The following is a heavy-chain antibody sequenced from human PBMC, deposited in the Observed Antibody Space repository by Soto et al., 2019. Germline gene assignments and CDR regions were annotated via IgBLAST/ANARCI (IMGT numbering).Heavy chain of an antibody. D-gene: IGHD3-3*01. Sequence: ASVKVSCKASGYTFTSYAMHWVRQAPGQRLEWMGWINAGNGNAKYSQKFQGRVTITRDTSASTAYMELSSLRSEDTAVYYCARGKTIFGMVPRGMDGWGQRAKVTISS. V-gene: IGHV1-3*01. CDR2: INAGNGNA. CDR1: GYTFTSYA. CDR3: ARGKTIFGMVPRGMDG. J-gene: IGHJ6*02.